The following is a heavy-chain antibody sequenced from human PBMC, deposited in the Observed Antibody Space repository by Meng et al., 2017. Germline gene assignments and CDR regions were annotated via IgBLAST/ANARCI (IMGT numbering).Heavy chain of an antibody. Sequence: QVQLLQSGAEGKKPGSSVKVSCKASGGTFSSYAISWVRQAPGQGLEWMGGIIPIFGTANYAQKFQGRVTITADKSTSTAYMELSSLRSEDTAVYYCHSGWYQAGDDYWGQGTLVTVSS. CDR1: GGTFSSYA. V-gene: IGHV1-69*06. D-gene: IGHD6-19*01. CDR2: IIPIFGTA. J-gene: IGHJ4*02. CDR3: HSGWYQAGDDY.